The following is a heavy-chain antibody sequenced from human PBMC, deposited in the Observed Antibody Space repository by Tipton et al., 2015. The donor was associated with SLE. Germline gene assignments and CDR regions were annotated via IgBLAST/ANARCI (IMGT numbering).Heavy chain of an antibody. V-gene: IGHV4-59*01. CDR3: ARSRRETYWWESFDI. J-gene: IGHJ3*02. CDR2: IYYSGNT. Sequence: TLSLTCIVSNGSISNYYWSWIRQPPGKGLEWIGYIYYSGNTSYNPALKSRVTTSVDTSKNEFSLKLTSVTAADTAVYYCARSRRETYWWESFDIWGQGKMVTVSS. CDR1: NGSISNYY. D-gene: IGHD1-26*01.